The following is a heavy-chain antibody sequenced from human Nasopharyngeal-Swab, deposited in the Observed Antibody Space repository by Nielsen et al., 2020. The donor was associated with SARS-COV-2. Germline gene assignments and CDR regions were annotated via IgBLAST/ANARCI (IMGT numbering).Heavy chain of an antibody. J-gene: IGHJ6*02. V-gene: IGHV3-30*18. D-gene: IGHD4-17*01. CDR3: AKDFFGDYEQSGHYYYYGMDV. Sequence: LKISCAASGFTFSSYGMHWVRQAPGKGLEWVAVISYDGSNKYYADSVKGRFTISRDNSKNTLYLQMNSLRAEDTAVYYCAKDFFGDYEQSGHYYYYGMDVWGQGTTVTVSS. CDR1: GFTFSSYG. CDR2: ISYDGSNK.